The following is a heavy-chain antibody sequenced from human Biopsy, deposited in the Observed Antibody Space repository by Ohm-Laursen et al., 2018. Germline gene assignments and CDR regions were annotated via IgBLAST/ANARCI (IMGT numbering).Heavy chain of an antibody. D-gene: IGHD3-22*01. V-gene: IGHV4-34*01. CDR3: ARWTPEYDSSRYYLDAFDI. CDR2: INHSGST. Sequence: SDTLSLTCAVFGGSFSGYYWSWIRQPPGKGLEWIGEINHSGSTNNNPSLKSRVTISVDTSKNQFSLKVSSVTAADTAVYYCARWTPEYDSSRYYLDAFDIWGQGTKVTVSS. J-gene: IGHJ3*02. CDR1: GGSFSGYY.